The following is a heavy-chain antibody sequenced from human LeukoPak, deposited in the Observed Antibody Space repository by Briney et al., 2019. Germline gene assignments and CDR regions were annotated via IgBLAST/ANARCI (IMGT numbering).Heavy chain of an antibody. CDR3: ARRNSSSWLNWFDP. V-gene: IGHV4-59*01. CDR2: IYYSGST. J-gene: IGHJ5*02. CDR1: GGSISSYY. D-gene: IGHD6-13*01. Sequence: PSETLSLTCTVSGGSISSYYWSWIRQPPGKGLEWIGYIYYSGSTNYNPSLKSRVTISVDTSKNQFSLKLSSVTAADTAVYYCARRNSSSWLNWFDPWGQGTLVTVSS.